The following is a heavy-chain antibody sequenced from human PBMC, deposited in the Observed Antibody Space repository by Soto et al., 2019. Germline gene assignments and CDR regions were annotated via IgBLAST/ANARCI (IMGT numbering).Heavy chain of an antibody. CDR3: ARGFATPDFDY. D-gene: IGHD3-3*01. CDR2: IWYDGSNK. V-gene: IGHV3-33*01. CDR1: GFTFSSYG. J-gene: IGHJ4*02. Sequence: QVQLVESGGGVVQPGRSLRLSCAASGFTFSSYGMHWVRQAPGKGLEWVAVIWYDGSNKYYADSVKGRFTISRDNSKNTLYLQMNSLRAEDTAVYYCARGFATPDFDYWGQGTLVTVSS.